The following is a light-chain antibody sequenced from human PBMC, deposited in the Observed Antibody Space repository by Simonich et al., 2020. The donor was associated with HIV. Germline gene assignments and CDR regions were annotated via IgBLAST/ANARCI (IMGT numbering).Light chain of an antibody. CDR2: WAS. CDR1: QSVLYSSNIKNY. CDR3: QQYYTAPRA. Sequence: DIVMTQSPDSLAVSLGERATINCKSSQSVLYSSNIKNYLVWYQQKPGQPPKLLIYWASTRESGVPDRFSGRGSGTNFTLTISSLQAEDVALYYCQQYYTAPRAFGQGTKVEIK. J-gene: IGKJ1*01. V-gene: IGKV4-1*01.